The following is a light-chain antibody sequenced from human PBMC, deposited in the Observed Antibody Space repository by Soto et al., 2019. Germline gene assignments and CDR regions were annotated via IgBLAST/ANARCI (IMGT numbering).Light chain of an antibody. CDR3: QEYNNYWT. CDR2: TAS. J-gene: IGKJ1*01. CDR1: QTISRW. Sequence: DIQMTQSPSTLSASVGDTVTITCRASQTISRWLAWYQQKPGKAPRLLIYTASTLESGVPSRFSASGSGTEFTLTISSLHPDDFATYYCQEYNNYWTFGEGTKLDIK. V-gene: IGKV1-5*01.